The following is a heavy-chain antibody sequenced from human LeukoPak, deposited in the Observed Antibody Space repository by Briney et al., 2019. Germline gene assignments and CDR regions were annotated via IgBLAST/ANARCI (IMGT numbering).Heavy chain of an antibody. CDR1: GYSFDLYY. V-gene: IGHV5-51*01. Sequence: GESLKISCRGSGYSFDLYYIGWVRQMPGKGLEWMGIIYPGDSDTKYNPSFQGQVTMSADKSMNTAYLHWNNLKASDCATYYCARRRGSGYYSFDVWGQGTIVTVSS. D-gene: IGHD3-3*01. CDR3: ARRRGSGYYSFDV. CDR2: IYPGDSDT. J-gene: IGHJ3*01.